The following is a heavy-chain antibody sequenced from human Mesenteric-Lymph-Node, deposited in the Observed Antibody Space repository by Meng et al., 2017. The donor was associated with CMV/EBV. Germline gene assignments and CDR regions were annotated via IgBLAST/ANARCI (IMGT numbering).Heavy chain of an antibody. V-gene: IGHV1-46*01. CDR1: GYTFTGYF. CDR2: VNPNGGGT. Sequence: KASGYTFTGYFMRWVRQAPGQGLEWVGIVNPNGGGTTYAQKFQGKVTMTSDTSTSAFYLEVRSLTKEDAAIYFCARAYSTYAHFDSWGQGTLVTVSS. D-gene: IGHD4-11*01. J-gene: IGHJ4*02. CDR3: ARAYSTYAHFDS.